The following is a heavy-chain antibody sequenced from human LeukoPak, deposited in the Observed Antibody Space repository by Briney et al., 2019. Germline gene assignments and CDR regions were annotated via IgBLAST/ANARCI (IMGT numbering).Heavy chain of an antibody. Sequence: PSETLSLTCTVSGGFISSSSYYWGWIRQPPGKGLEWIGSIYYSGSTYYNPSLKSRVTISVDTSKNQFSLKLSSVTAADTAVYYCARHYYDSSGYLDAFDIWGQGTMVTVSS. D-gene: IGHD3-22*01. V-gene: IGHV4-39*01. CDR2: IYYSGST. J-gene: IGHJ3*02. CDR3: ARHYYDSSGYLDAFDI. CDR1: GGFISSSSYY.